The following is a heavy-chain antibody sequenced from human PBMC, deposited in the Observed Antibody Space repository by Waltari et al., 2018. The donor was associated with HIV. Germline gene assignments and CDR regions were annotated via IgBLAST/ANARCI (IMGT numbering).Heavy chain of an antibody. CDR2: IYYSGST. D-gene: IGHD3-3*01. V-gene: IGHV4-59*08. CDR3: ASLGLYDPKTRGFDP. CDR1: GGSISSYY. J-gene: IGHJ5*02. Sequence: QVQLQESGPGLVKPSETLSLTCTVSGGSISSYYWSWIRQPPGKGLEWIGYIYYSGSTNYNPALKSRVTISVDTSKNQFSLKLSSVTAADTAVYYCASLGLYDPKTRGFDPWGQGTLVTVSS.